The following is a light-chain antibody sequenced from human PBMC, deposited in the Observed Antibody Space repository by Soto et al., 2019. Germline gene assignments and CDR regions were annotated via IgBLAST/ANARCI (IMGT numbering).Light chain of an antibody. Sequence: EIVMTQSPATLSVSPGERVTLSCRARQSVGSNLAWYQQKPGQAPRLLIYGASTRATGIPARFSGSGSETEFTLTISSLQAEDSAVYFCQQYNNWPTWTFGQGTKVE. CDR1: QSVGSN. CDR3: QQYNNWPTWT. J-gene: IGKJ1*01. CDR2: GAS. V-gene: IGKV3-15*01.